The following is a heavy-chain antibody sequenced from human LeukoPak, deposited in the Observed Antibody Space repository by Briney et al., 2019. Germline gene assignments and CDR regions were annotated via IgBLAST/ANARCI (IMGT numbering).Heavy chain of an antibody. CDR2: ISSSGSTI. CDR1: GFTFSDYY. Sequence: GGSLRLSCAASGFTFSDYYMSWIRQAPGKGLEWVSYISSSGSTIYYADSVEGRFTISRDNAKNSLYLQMNSLRAEDTAVYYCARARVLVVVIDYFDYWGQGTLVTVSS. CDR3: ARARVLVVVIDYFDY. V-gene: IGHV3-11*01. D-gene: IGHD3-22*01. J-gene: IGHJ4*02.